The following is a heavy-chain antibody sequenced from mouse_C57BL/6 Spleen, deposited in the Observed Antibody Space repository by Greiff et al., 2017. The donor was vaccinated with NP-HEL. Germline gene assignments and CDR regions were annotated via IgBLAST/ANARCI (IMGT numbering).Heavy chain of an antibody. J-gene: IGHJ4*01. Sequence: EVHLVESGGGLVQPGGSLKLSCAASGFTFSDYYMYWVRQTPEKRLEWVAYISNGGGSTYYPDTVKGRFTISRDNAKNTLYLQMSRLKSEDTAMYYCARHKYYYGSSPYAMDYWGQGTSVTVSS. V-gene: IGHV5-12*01. CDR1: GFTFSDYY. CDR2: ISNGGGST. D-gene: IGHD1-1*01. CDR3: ARHKYYYGSSPYAMDY.